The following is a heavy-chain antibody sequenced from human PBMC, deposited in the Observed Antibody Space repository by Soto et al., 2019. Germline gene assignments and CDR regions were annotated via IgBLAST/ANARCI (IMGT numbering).Heavy chain of an antibody. CDR3: ARAKRLHYYGMDV. CDR2: IPGSGYTT. V-gene: IGHV3-23*01. Sequence: WGSLRLSCTVSGLTFYKYAIIFFRHSPLKGLQWVSTIPGSGYTTYYADSVKGRFTISRDSSKNTLYLQMNSLRAEDTAVYYCARAKRLHYYGMDVWGQGTAVTVSS. J-gene: IGHJ6*02. D-gene: IGHD2-15*01. CDR1: GLTFYKYA.